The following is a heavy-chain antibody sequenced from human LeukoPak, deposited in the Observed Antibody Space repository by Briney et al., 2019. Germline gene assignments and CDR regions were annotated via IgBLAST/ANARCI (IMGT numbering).Heavy chain of an antibody. CDR2: ISGSGGST. CDR1: GFTFSSYA. V-gene: IGHV3-23*01. CDR3: AKDLGYCSSTSCYNFDY. J-gene: IGHJ4*02. D-gene: IGHD2-2*01. Sequence: GSLRLSCAASGFTFSSYAMSWVRQAPGKGLKWVSAISGSGGSTYYADSVKGRFTISRDNSKNTLYLQMNSLRAEDTAVYYCAKDLGYCSSTSCYNFDYWGQGTLVTVSS.